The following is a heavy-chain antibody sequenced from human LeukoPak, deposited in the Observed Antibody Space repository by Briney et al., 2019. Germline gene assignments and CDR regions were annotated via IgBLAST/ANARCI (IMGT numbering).Heavy chain of an antibody. CDR1: GYTFTSYY. CDR2: INPSGGST. Sequence: ASVKVSCKASGYTFTSYYMHWVRQAPGQGLEWMGIINPSGGSTSYAQKFQGRVTMTRDMSTSTVYMELSSLRSEDTAVYYCARAIFGVVIGYYYYGMDVWGQGATVTVSS. V-gene: IGHV1-46*01. CDR3: ARAIFGVVIGYYYYGMDV. D-gene: IGHD3-3*01. J-gene: IGHJ6*02.